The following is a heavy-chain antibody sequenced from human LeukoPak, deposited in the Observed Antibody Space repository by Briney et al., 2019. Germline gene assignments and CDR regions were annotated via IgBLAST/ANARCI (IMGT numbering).Heavy chain of an antibody. CDR1: GYSISSGSY. CDR2: IHHSGST. J-gene: IGHJ3*02. V-gene: IGHV4-38-2*02. D-gene: IGHD3-22*01. Sequence: PSETLSLTCTVSGYSISSGSYWGWIRQPPGKGLEWIGSIHHSGSTYYNPSLKSRVTISVDTSKNQFSLKLSSVTAADTAVYYCARVGSYYDSSGVQSYAFDIWGQGTMVTVSS. CDR3: ARVGSYYDSSGVQSYAFDI.